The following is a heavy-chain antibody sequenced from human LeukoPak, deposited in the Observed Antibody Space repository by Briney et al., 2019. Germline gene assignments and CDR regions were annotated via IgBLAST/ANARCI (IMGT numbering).Heavy chain of an antibody. CDR1: GFTFSNYG. CDR3: ARAISSWYLAGAYYYYYYMDV. D-gene: IGHD6-13*01. V-gene: IGHV4-59*01. CDR2: IYYSGST. Sequence: PGGSLRLSCAVSGFTFSNYGMHWVRQAPGKGLEWIGYIYYSGSTNYNPSLKGRVTISVDTSKNQFSLKLSSVTAADTAVYYCARAISSWYLAGAYYYYYYMDVWGKGTTVTISS. J-gene: IGHJ6*03.